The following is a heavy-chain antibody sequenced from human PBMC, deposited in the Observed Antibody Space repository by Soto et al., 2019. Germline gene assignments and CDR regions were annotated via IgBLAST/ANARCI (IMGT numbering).Heavy chain of an antibody. J-gene: IGHJ6*02. CDR2: ISNSGDTI. Sequence: EVQLLESGGGLVQPGGSLRLSCVASGFTFSYYTMSWVRQAPGKGLEWVSGISNSGDTIYYADSVKGRFTIFRDNFKNSLYLHMNSLRSDDTAVYYCAVPVAAPTLYDCYDMDVWGQWTTVTVSS. V-gene: IGHV3-23*01. CDR1: GFTFSYYT. D-gene: IGHD6-6*01. CDR3: AVPVAAPTLYDCYDMDV.